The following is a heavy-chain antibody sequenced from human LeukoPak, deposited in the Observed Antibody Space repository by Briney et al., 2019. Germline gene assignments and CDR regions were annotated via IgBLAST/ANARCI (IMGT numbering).Heavy chain of an antibody. Sequence: GGSLRLSCAASGFTFSSYGMHWVRQAPGKGLERVAVISYDGSNKYYADSVKGRFTISRDNSKNTLYLQMNSLRAEDTAVYYCAKDRGAGYSSGWYGIDYWGQGTLVTVSS. CDR3: AKDRGAGYSSGWYGIDY. J-gene: IGHJ4*02. D-gene: IGHD6-19*01. CDR1: GFTFSSYG. CDR2: ISYDGSNK. V-gene: IGHV3-30*18.